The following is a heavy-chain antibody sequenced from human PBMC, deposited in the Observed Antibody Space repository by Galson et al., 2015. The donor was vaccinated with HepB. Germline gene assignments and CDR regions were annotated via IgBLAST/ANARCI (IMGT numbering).Heavy chain of an antibody. J-gene: IGHJ4*02. CDR3: ARGGYTNGWFVD. Sequence: SLRLSCAASGFTFSIYWMSWVRQAPGKGLEWVANIKKDGSEKDYVDSVKGRFTISRDNAKNSLYLQMNSLRAEDTALYYCARGGYTNGWFVDWGQGTLVTVSS. V-gene: IGHV3-7*03. D-gene: IGHD6-19*01. CDR1: GFTFSIYW. CDR2: IKKDGSEK.